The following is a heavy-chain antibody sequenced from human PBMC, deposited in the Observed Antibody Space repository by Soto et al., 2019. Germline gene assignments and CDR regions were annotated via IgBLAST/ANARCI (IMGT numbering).Heavy chain of an antibody. V-gene: IGHV3-15*01. D-gene: IGHD5-12*01. J-gene: IGHJ4*02. CDR2: IKSKTDGGTT. CDR1: GFTFSNAW. Sequence: GGSLRLSCAASGFTFSNAWMSWVRQAPGKGREWVGRIKSKTDGGTTDYAAPVKGRFTISRDDSKNTLYLQMNSLKTDDTAVYYCTAGYSGYDAIFDYWGQGTLVTVSS. CDR3: TAGYSGYDAIFDY.